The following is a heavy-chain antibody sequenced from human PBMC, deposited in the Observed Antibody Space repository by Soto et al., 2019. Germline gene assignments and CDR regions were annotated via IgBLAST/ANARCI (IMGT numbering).Heavy chain of an antibody. Sequence: GASVKVSCKASGGTFSSYAISWVRQAPGQGLEWMGGIIPIFGTANYAQKFQGRVTITADESTSTAYMELSSLRSEDTAVYYCAREHYYDSSGYLDYWGQGTLVTVSS. CDR3: AREHYYDSSGYLDY. CDR1: GGTFSSYA. CDR2: IIPIFGTA. J-gene: IGHJ4*02. D-gene: IGHD3-22*01. V-gene: IGHV1-69*13.